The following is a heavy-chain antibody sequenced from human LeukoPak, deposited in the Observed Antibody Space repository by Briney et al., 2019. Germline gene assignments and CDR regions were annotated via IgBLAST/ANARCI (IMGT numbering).Heavy chain of an antibody. V-gene: IGHV3-7*01. J-gene: IGHJ4*02. CDR3: ARGGTVADPGRL. Sequence: VGSLRLSCAASGFTFSDYYMSWIRQAPGKGLEWVANIKQDGSDKYYVDSVKGRFTISRDNAKNSLYLQMNSLRAEDTAVYYCARGGTVADPGRLWGQGTLVTVSS. CDR1: GFTFSDYY. D-gene: IGHD6-19*01. CDR2: IKQDGSDK.